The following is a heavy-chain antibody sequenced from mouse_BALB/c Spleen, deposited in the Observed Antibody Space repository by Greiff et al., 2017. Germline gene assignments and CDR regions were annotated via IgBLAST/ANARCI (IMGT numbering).Heavy chain of an antibody. CDR1: GYSITSDYA. CDR3: ARRGLLRYLAWFAY. CDR2: ISYSGST. D-gene: IGHD1-1*01. J-gene: IGHJ3*01. V-gene: IGHV3-2*02. Sequence: VQLQQSGPGLVKPSQSLSLTCTVTGYSITSDYAWNWIRQFPGNKLEWMGYISYSGSTSYNPSLKSRISITRDTSKNQFFLQLNSVTTEDTATYYCARRGLLRYLAWFAYWGQGTLVTVSA.